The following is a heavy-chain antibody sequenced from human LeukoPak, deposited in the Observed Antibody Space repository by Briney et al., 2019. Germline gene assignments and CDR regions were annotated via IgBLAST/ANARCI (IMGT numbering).Heavy chain of an antibody. Sequence: GGSLRLSCAASGFTFKNYAMSWVRQAPGKGLEWVLGISASGGSAYYADPVKGRFTISRDNSNNMVYLNMNNLRADDTAVYYCAKGGDVVLVAATSNYLEVWGKGTTVTVSS. CDR1: GFTFKNYA. CDR3: AKGGDVVLVAATSNYLEV. CDR2: ISASGGSA. D-gene: IGHD2-15*01. V-gene: IGHV3-23*01. J-gene: IGHJ6*03.